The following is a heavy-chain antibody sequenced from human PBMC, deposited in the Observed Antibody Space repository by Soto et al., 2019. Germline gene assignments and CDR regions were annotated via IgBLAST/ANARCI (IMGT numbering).Heavy chain of an antibody. D-gene: IGHD6-19*01. V-gene: IGHV3-21*01. CDR1: GFTFSSYS. Sequence: EVQLVESGGGLVKPGGSLRLSCAASGFTFSSYSMNWVRQAPGKGLEWVSSISSSSSYIYYADSVKGRFTISRDNAKNSLYLPMNSLRAEDTAVYYCARDRVSSGLPLDYWGQGTLVTVSS. J-gene: IGHJ4*02. CDR2: ISSSSSYI. CDR3: ARDRVSSGLPLDY.